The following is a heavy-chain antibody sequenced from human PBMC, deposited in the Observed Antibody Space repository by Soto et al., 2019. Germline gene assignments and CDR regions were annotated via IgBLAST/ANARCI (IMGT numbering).Heavy chain of an antibody. V-gene: IGHV4-34*01. CDR3: ARGWSYCSSTSCYVDYYYYYMDV. CDR2: INHSGST. CDR1: GGSFSGYY. D-gene: IGHD2-2*01. Sequence: QVQLQQWGAGLLKPSETLSLTCAVYGGSFSGYYWSWIRQPPGKGLEWIGEINHSGSTNYNPSLKSRVTISVDTSKNQFSLTLRSVTAADTAVYYCARGWSYCSSTSCYVDYYYYYMDVWGKGTTVTVSS. J-gene: IGHJ6*03.